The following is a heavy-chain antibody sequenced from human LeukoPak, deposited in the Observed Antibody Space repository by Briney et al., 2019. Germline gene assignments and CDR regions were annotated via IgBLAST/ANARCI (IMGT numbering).Heavy chain of an antibody. J-gene: IGHJ4*02. CDR2: IKYKTDGGTT. CDR1: GFTFSSAW. Sequence: GRSLRLSCAASGFTFSSAWMSWVRQAPGKGLEWVGRIKYKTDGGTTNYAAPVKGRFTISRDDSKNTLYLQMNSLKTEDTAVYWCGTEAYCSSTTCPGTFDYWGQGTLVTVS. V-gene: IGHV3-15*01. D-gene: IGHD2-2*01. CDR3: GTEAYCSSTTCPGTFDY.